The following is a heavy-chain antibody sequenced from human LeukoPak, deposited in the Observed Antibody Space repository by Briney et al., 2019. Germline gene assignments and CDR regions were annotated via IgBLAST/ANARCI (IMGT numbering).Heavy chain of an antibody. CDR2: IYYSGST. V-gene: IGHV4-59*01. CDR1: GGSISSYY. Sequence: ASETLSLTCTVSGGSISSYYWSWIRQPPGKGLEWIGYIYYSGSTNYNPSLKSRVTISVDTSKNQFSLKLSSVTAADTTVYYCARGRSVTTQPGYYYYYMDFWGKGTTVTVSS. J-gene: IGHJ6*03. D-gene: IGHD4-17*01. CDR3: ARGRSVTTQPGYYYYYMDF.